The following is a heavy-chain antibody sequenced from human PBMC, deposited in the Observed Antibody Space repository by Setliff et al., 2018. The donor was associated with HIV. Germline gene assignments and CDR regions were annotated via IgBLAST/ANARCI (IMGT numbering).Heavy chain of an antibody. J-gene: IGHJ6*03. Sequence: RGESLKISCKGSGYSFTTYWIGWVRQMPGKGLEWMGIIYPGDSDTRYSPSFEGQVTISADKSIATAYLQWSSLKASDTAMYYCARHAGLRNFWSGYSSGMDVWGKGTTVTVSS. CDR3: ARHAGLRNFWSGYSSGMDV. CDR2: IYPGDSDT. D-gene: IGHD3-3*01. V-gene: IGHV5-51*01. CDR1: GYSFTTYW.